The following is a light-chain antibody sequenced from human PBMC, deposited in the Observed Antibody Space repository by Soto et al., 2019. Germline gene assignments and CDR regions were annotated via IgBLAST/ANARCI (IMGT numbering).Light chain of an antibody. V-gene: IGKV4-1*01. Sequence: DXVMTQSRDSLAVSLGERATINCKSSQSVLYSSNNKNYLAWYQQKTGQPPKLLIYWASTRESGVPDRFSGSGSGTDFTLTISSLQAEDVAVYYCQQYYSTPPTFGQGTKVDIK. J-gene: IGKJ1*01. CDR2: WAS. CDR3: QQYYSTPPT. CDR1: QSVLYSSNNKNY.